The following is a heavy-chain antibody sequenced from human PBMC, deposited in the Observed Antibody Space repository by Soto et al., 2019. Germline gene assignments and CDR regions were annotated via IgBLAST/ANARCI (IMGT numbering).Heavy chain of an antibody. Sequence: PGGSLRLSCAASGFTFSSYWVSWVRQAPGKGLEWVANIKQDGSEKYYVDSVKGRFTISRDNAKNSLYLQMNSLRAEDTAVYYCARLLGGFTSYYYYGMDVWGQGTTVTVSS. CDR3: ARLLGGFTSYYYYGMDV. CDR2: IKQDGSEK. D-gene: IGHD3-10*01. J-gene: IGHJ6*02. V-gene: IGHV3-7*05. CDR1: GFTFSSYW.